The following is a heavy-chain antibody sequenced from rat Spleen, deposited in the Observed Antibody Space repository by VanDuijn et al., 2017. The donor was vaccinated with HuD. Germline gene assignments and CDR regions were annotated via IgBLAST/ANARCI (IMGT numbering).Heavy chain of an antibody. CDR3: TSRGSNYRNWFAT. V-gene: IGHV5-31*01. Sequence: EVQLVESGGGLVQPGRSLKLSCVASGFMFNNYWMTWIRQAPGKGLEWVASITNAGGSTYNPDSVKGRFVISKDNAKNTGSLQMNNLRSEDTAIYYCTSRGSNYRNWFATWGQGTLVTVSS. CDR1: GFMFNNYW. D-gene: IGHD1-10*01. CDR2: ITNAGGST. J-gene: IGHJ3*01.